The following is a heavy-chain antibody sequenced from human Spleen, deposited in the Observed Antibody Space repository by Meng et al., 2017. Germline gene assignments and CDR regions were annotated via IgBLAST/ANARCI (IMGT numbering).Heavy chain of an antibody. D-gene: IGHD1-26*01. CDR3: ARHYRNRRYFDL. V-gene: IGHV4-34*01. CDR1: GGSFSDYY. J-gene: IGHJ2*01. Sequence: QVPLRQLGAGLLKPSGTLSLTCLVSGGSFSDYYWSWIRQPPGKGLEWIGEVNHSGSTNYNPSLKGRVTISLDTSKNQFSLKLSSVTAADTAVYYCARHYRNRRYFDLWGRGTLVTVSS. CDR2: VNHSGST.